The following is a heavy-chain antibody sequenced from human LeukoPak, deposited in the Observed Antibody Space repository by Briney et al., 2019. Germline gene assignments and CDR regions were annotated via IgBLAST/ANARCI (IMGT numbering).Heavy chain of an antibody. CDR2: IKQEGSEK. J-gene: IGHJ6*02. V-gene: IGHV3-7*01. Sequence: GGSLRLSCAASGFTFSSYWISWVRQAPGKGLEWVANIKQEGSEKYYVDSVKGRFTISRDNAKNSLYLQMNSLRAEDTAVYYCARDLYYDFWSGYYQYYYGMDVWGQGTTVTVSS. CDR1: GFTFSSYW. CDR3: ARDLYYDFWSGYYQYYYGMDV. D-gene: IGHD3-3*01.